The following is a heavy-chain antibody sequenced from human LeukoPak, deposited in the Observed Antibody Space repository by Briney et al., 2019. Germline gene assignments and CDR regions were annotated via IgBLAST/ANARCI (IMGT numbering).Heavy chain of an antibody. CDR1: GASISGSSYY. J-gene: IGHJ4*02. V-gene: IGHV4-39*01. Sequence: PSETLSLTCTVSGASISGSSYYWGWIRQPPGKGLEWIGNIYYSGSAYYNPSLKSRLTMSVDTSKNQFSLKLSSVTAADTAVYYCARLLMYDNSGYLNYWGQGTLVTVSS. CDR2: IYYSGSA. D-gene: IGHD3-22*01. CDR3: ARLLMYDNSGYLNY.